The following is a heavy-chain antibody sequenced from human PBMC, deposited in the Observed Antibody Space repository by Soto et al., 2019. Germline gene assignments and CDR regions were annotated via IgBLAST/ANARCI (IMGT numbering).Heavy chain of an antibody. D-gene: IGHD3-16*01. CDR1: ADTFTSYY. V-gene: IGHV1-58*02. CDR3: AADVWGSGKSYYYYYYGMDV. J-gene: IGHJ6*02. CDR2: IVVGSGNT. Sequence: SVKVSCKAPADTFTSYYIHWVRQARGQRLEWIGWIVVGSGNTNYAQKFQERVTITRDMSTSTAYMELSSLRSEDTAVYYCAADVWGSGKSYYYYYYGMDVWGQGTTVTVSS.